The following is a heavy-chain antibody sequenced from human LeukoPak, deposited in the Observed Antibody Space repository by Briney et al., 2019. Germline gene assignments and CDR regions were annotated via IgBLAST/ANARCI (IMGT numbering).Heavy chain of an antibody. J-gene: IGHJ5*02. CDR2: ISGSGGST. CDR3: AKAGYYDILTGLSWFDP. D-gene: IGHD3-9*01. V-gene: IGHV3-23*01. CDR1: GFTFSSYA. Sequence: PGGSLRLSCAASGFTFSSYAMSWVRQAPGKGLEWVSAISGSGGSTYYADSVKGRFTISRDNSKNTLYLQMNSLRAEDTAVYYCAKAGYYDILTGLSWFDPWGQGTLVTVSS.